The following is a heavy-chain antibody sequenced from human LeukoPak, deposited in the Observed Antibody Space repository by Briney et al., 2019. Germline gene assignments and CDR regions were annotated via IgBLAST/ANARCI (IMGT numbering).Heavy chain of an antibody. CDR1: GFTFGDYA. CDR2: IRDKTYGGTT. CDR3: TRDRGYCSSTSRYAWFDP. V-gene: IGHV3-49*04. D-gene: IGHD2-2*01. Sequence: GGYLRLSCTASGFTFGDYAMSWVRQAPGKGLAWVGFIRDKTYGGTTEYAASVKGRFTISRDDSRSIAYLQMNGLKTEDTAVYYCTRDRGYCSSTSRYAWFDPWGQGTLVTVSS. J-gene: IGHJ5*02.